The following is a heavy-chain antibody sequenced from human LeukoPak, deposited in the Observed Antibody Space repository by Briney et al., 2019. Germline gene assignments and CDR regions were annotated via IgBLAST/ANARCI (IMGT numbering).Heavy chain of an antibody. Sequence: ASVKVSCKATGYTFTSYGASWVRQAPGQGLEWIGWISTYNDNRKYSEKMQGRVSLATDTSTSTAYMELRSLTSDDTAVYYCASLNTRQYSSGWLNLDYWGQGTLVTVSS. CDR1: GYTFTSYG. D-gene: IGHD6-19*01. V-gene: IGHV1-18*01. CDR2: ISTYNDNR. J-gene: IGHJ4*02. CDR3: ASLNTRQYSSGWLNLDY.